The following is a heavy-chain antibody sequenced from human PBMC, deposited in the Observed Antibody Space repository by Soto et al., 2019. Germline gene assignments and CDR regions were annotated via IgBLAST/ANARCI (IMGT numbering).Heavy chain of an antibody. J-gene: IGHJ4*01. Sequence: PSETLSLTCTLSGGSMSSHYWTWLRQPPGKGLEWIGYISYSGSTYYNHSPKGRITISADTWRNLFSLKLSYVIAADTSVYYCARADLESSVEYWGHGTQVTVGS. CDR1: GGSMSSHY. CDR3: ARADLESSVEY. V-gene: IGHV4-59*11. CDR2: ISYSGST.